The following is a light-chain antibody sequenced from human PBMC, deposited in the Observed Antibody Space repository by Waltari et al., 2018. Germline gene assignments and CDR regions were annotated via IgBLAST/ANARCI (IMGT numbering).Light chain of an antibody. V-gene: IGKV1-33*01. CDR2: DTS. Sequence: DIQVTQSPSSLSASVGDRVNITCQASQDITNYLNCYQQKPGKAPTLLIYDTSHLQTGVPSRFSGSGGGTDFTFTISSLQPEDIATYYCQQYENFPVTFGQGTRLEIK. CDR1: QDITNY. J-gene: IGKJ5*01. CDR3: QQYENFPVT.